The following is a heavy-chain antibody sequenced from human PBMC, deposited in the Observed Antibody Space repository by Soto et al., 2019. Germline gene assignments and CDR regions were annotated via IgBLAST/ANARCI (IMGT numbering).Heavy chain of an antibody. CDR1: GYSITSYW. CDR2: IDPSDSYT. V-gene: IGHV5-10-1*01. CDR3: ARLPGPTEENYYYPGMDV. Sequence: PGESLKISYKGSGYSITSYWISWVRQRPGKGQGWMGRIDPSDSYTNYSPSFQGHDTISADKSISTAYLQWSSLKASDTAMYYCARLPGPTEENYYYPGMDVWGQGTTVTVSS. J-gene: IGHJ6*02.